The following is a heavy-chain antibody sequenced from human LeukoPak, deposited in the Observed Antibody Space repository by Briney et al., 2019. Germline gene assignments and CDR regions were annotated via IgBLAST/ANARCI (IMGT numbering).Heavy chain of an antibody. CDR2: IYYSGST. Sequence: SENLSLTCTVSGGSISSYYWSWIRQPPGKGLEWIGYIYYSGSTNYNPSLKSRVTISVDTSKNQFSLKLSSVTAADTAVYYCARGPAGMYDFWSGPFDYWGQGTLVTVSS. J-gene: IGHJ4*02. V-gene: IGHV4-59*01. D-gene: IGHD3-3*01. CDR1: GGSISSYY. CDR3: ARGPAGMYDFWSGPFDY.